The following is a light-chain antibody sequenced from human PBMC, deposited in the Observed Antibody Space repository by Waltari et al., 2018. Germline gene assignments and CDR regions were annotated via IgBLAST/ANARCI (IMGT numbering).Light chain of an antibody. V-gene: IGKV3-11*01. Sequence: EIVLTQPPATLSLSPGERDTLSCRASQSVSSYLAWYQQKPGQAPRLLIYDASNRATGIPARFSGSGSGTDFTLTISSLEPEDFAVYYCQQRSNWPPSWTFGQGTKVEIK. CDR1: QSVSSY. J-gene: IGKJ1*01. CDR2: DAS. CDR3: QQRSNWPPSWT.